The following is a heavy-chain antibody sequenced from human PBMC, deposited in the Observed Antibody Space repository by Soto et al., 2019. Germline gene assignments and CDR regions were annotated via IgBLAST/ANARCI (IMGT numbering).Heavy chain of an antibody. J-gene: IGHJ3*02. CDR1: GFTVSSTY. D-gene: IGHD3-22*01. V-gene: IGHV3-66*01. CDR3: ARVTYYYDSSGSWAYDAFDI. Sequence: GGSLRLSCAASGFTVSSTYMSWVRQAPGKGLEWVSLIYSGGSTYYADSAKGRFTISRDNSKNTLYLQMNSLRAEDTAVYYFARVTYYYDSSGSWAYDAFDIWGRGTMVTVSS. CDR2: IYSGGST.